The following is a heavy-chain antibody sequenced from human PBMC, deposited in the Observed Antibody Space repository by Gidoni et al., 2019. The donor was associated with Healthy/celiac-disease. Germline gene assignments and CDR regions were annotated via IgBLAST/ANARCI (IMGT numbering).Heavy chain of an antibody. Sequence: QVQPQASGPGLVKPSETLSLTCTASGGSVSRGSYYWSWIRQPPGKGLEWIGYIFYSGSTNYNPSLKSRVTISVDTSKSQFSLKLSSVTAADTAVYYCARDRSSSGAFDIWGQGTMVTVSS. CDR1: GGSVSRGSYY. V-gene: IGHV4-61*01. CDR3: ARDRSSSGAFDI. D-gene: IGHD6-6*01. J-gene: IGHJ3*02. CDR2: IFYSGST.